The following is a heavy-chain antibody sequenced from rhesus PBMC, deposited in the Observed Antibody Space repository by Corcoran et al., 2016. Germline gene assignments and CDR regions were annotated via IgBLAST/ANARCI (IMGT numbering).Heavy chain of an antibody. V-gene: IGHV1-200*01. CDR3: ARGIAATGG. D-gene: IGHD6-31*01. Sequence: QVQLVQSGAEVKKPGASVKLSCQASGYPFTSFSINWVRQAPGQGLDWMGGTNTSNGNKGDDKKFKDRVTRTRETSTRTAYMELSSLRSEDTAVDYCARGIAATGGWGQGVLVTVAS. J-gene: IGHJ4*01. CDR2: TNTSNGNK. CDR1: GYPFTSFS.